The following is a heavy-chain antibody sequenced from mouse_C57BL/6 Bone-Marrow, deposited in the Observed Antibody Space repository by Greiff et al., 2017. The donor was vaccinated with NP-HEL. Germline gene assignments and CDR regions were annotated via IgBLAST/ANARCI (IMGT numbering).Heavy chain of an antibody. J-gene: IGHJ3*01. CDR2: ISDGGSYT. CDR1: GFTFSSYA. D-gene: IGHD4-1*01. CDR3: ARAGDWAWFAY. V-gene: IGHV5-4*03. Sequence: EVMLVESGGGLVKPGGSLKLSCAASGFTFSSYAMSWVRQTPEKRLEWVATISDGGSYTYYPDNVKGRFTISRDNAKNNLYLQMSHLKSEDTAMYYCARAGDWAWFAYWGQGTLVTVSA.